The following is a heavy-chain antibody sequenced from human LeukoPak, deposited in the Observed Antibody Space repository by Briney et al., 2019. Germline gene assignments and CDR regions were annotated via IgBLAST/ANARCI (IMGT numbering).Heavy chain of an antibody. D-gene: IGHD1-26*01. J-gene: IGHJ4*02. CDR2: IKQDGSEK. CDR3: ARGYWQLGY. V-gene: IGHV3-7*01. CDR1: GFTFSSYW. Sequence: GSLILSCAVSGFTFSSYWMSWVRQAPGKGLEWVANIKQDGSEKYYVDSVKGRFTISRDNAKNSPYLQMNSLRAEDTAVYYCARGYWQLGYWGQGTLVTVSS.